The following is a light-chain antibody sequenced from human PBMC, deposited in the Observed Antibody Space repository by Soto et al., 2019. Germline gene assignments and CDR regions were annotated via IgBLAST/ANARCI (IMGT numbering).Light chain of an antibody. V-gene: IGLV2-14*01. CDR2: DVS. CDR1: SSDVGGYNY. J-gene: IGLJ2*01. Sequence: QSVLTQPASVSGSPGQSITISCTGTSSDVGGYNYVSWYQQHPGKAPKLMIYDVSNRTSGVSNRFSGSKSGNTASLTISGLRADDEADYYCSSYTSSSSPVVFGGGTKVTVL. CDR3: SSYTSSSSPVV.